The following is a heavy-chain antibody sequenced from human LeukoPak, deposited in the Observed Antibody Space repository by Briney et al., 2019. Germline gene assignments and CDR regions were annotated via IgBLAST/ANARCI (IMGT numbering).Heavy chain of an antibody. CDR2: ISWNSGSI. J-gene: IGHJ3*02. D-gene: IGHD3-22*01. Sequence: GGSLRLSCAASGFTFSNYAMNWVRQAPGKGLEWVSGISWNSGSIGYADSVKGRFTISRDNAKNSLYLQMDSLRVEDMAMYYCAIGLMIVVAAAFDIWGQGTMVTVSS. CDR3: AIGLMIVVAAAFDI. CDR1: GFTFSNYA. V-gene: IGHV3-9*03.